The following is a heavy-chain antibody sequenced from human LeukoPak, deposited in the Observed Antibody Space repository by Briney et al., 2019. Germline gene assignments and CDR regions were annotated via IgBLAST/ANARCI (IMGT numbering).Heavy chain of an antibody. V-gene: IGHV4-61*01. J-gene: IGHJ5*02. CDR2: IYYSGST. CDR1: GVSVSSGSYY. Sequence: SETLSLTCTVSGVSVSSGSYYWSWIRQPPGKGLEWIGYIYYSGSTNYNPSLKSRVTISVDTSKNQFSLKLSSVTAADTAVYYCARVASKYYDFWSGYYQLNWFDPWGQGTLVTVSS. CDR3: ARVASKYYDFWSGYYQLNWFDP. D-gene: IGHD3-3*01.